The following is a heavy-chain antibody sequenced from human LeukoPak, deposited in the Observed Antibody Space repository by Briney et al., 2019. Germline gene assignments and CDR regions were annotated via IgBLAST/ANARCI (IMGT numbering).Heavy chain of an antibody. CDR2: MYPNSGNT. CDR1: GYTFTSYD. Sequence: GASVKVSCKASGYTFTSYDINWVRQATGQGLEWMGWMYPNSGNTGYAQKFQGRVTMTRNTSINTAYMELSSLRSEDTAVYYCARGVLVYCSSISCYQRFDPWGQGTLVTVSS. J-gene: IGHJ5*02. D-gene: IGHD2-2*01. CDR3: ARGVLVYCSSISCYQRFDP. V-gene: IGHV1-8*01.